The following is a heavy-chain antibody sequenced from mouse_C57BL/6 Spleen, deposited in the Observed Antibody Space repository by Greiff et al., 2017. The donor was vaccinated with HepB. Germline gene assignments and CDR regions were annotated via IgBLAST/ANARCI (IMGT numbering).Heavy chain of an antibody. D-gene: IGHD1-1*01. J-gene: IGHJ1*03. V-gene: IGHV1-82*01. Sequence: VKLQQSGPELVKPGASVKISCKASGYAFSSSWMNWVKQRPGKGLEWIGRIYPGDGDTNYNGKFKGKATLTADKSSSTAYMQLSSLTSEDSAVYVCARDYYGSSSLWYFDVWGTGTTVTVSS. CDR2: IYPGDGDT. CDR3: ARDYYGSSSLWYFDV. CDR1: GYAFSSSW.